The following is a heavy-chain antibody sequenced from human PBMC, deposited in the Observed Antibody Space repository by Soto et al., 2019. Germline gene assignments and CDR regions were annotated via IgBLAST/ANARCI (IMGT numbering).Heavy chain of an antibody. V-gene: IGHV1-69*13. CDR2: IIPIFGTA. J-gene: IGHJ6*02. CDR1: GYTFTSYG. D-gene: IGHD2-2*01. CDR3: ARCSSTSCYWHYYYGMDV. Sequence: QVQLVQSGAEVKKPGASVKVSCKASGYTFTSYGISWVRQAPGQGLEWMGWIIPIFGTANYAQKFQGRVTITADESTSTAYMELSSLRSEDTAVYYCARCSSTSCYWHYYYGMDVWGQGTTVTVSS.